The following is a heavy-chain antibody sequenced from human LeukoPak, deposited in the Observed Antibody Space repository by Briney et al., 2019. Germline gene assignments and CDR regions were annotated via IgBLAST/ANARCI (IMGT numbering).Heavy chain of an antibody. V-gene: IGHV3-53*01. CDR2: ISGGGST. CDR1: GFTVSSNS. CDR3: ARYFYGMDV. Sequence: GGSLRLSCAASGFTVSSNSMTWVRQAPGKGLEWVSVISGGGSTYYADSVKGRFTISRDNSKNTLYLQMNSLRAEDTAVYYCARYFYGMDVWGQGTTVTVSS. J-gene: IGHJ6*02.